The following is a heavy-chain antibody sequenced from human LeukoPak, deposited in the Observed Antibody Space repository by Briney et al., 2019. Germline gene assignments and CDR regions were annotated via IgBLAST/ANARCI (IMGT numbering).Heavy chain of an antibody. V-gene: IGHV3-23*01. CDR2: ISGSGGST. Sequence: GASLRLSCAASGFTFSSYAMRWVRQAPGDGLEWVSAISGSGGSTYYADSVKGRFTISRDNSKNTLYLQMNSLRAEDTAVYYCAKDLEHSSGWYVPSPFDYWGQGTLVTVSS. J-gene: IGHJ4*02. D-gene: IGHD6-19*01. CDR3: AKDLEHSSGWYVPSPFDY. CDR1: GFTFSSYA.